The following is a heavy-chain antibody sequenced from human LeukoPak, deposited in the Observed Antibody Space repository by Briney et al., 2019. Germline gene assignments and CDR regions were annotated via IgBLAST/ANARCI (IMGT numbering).Heavy chain of an antibody. CDR3: ARPYDFWSGYRSLHDAFDI. J-gene: IGHJ3*02. CDR2: VLPYNGNT. D-gene: IGHD3-3*01. CDR1: GYTFNSYG. V-gene: IGHV1-18*01. Sequence: GASVKVSCKASGYTFNSYGITWVRQAPGQGLEWVGWVLPYNGNTKYAEKLQARVTMATDTSTSTACMELRSLRSDDTAVYYCARPYDFWSGYRSLHDAFDIWGQGTMVTVSS.